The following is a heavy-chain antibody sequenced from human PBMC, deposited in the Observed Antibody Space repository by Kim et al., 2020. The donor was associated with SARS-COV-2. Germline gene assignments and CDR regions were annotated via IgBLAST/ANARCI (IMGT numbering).Heavy chain of an antibody. CDR1: GFTFSSYA. J-gene: IGHJ6*02. V-gene: IGHV3-23*01. D-gene: IGHD2-2*01. CDR2: ISGSGGST. CDR3: AKDLSGLETIIVVVPYYYYGMDV. Sequence: GGSLRLSCAASGFTFSSYAMSWVRQAPGKGLEWVSAISGSGGSTYYADSVKGRFTISRDNSKNTLYLQMNSLRAEDTAVYYCAKDLSGLETIIVVVPYYYYGMDVWGQGTTVTVSS.